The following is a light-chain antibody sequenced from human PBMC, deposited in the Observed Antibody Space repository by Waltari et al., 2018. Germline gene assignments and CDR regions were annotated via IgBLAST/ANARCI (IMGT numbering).Light chain of an antibody. V-gene: IGLV2-8*01. CDR2: EVN. CDR3: SSYGGSKV. Sequence: QSVLTQPPSASGSPGQSVTISCTGTSSDVGGNNYVSWYQQHPGKAPKLMIYEVNRRPSGVPDRFSGSKSGNTASLTVSGLQAEDEADYYCSSYGGSKVFGGGTKLTVL. J-gene: IGLJ3*02. CDR1: SSDVGGNNY.